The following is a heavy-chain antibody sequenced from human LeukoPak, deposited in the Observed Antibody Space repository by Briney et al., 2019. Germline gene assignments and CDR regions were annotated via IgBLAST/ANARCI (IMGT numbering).Heavy chain of an antibody. J-gene: IGHJ4*02. Sequence: AESLKISCKASGSSFSTYWIGWVRQMPGKGLKWMGIIYPGDSDTRYSPSFQGQVTISADKSISTAYLQWSSLKASDTAMYYCASVGSSWYGVDYWGQGTLVTASS. D-gene: IGHD6-13*01. CDR3: ASVGSSWYGVDY. CDR2: IYPGDSDT. CDR1: GSSFSTYW. V-gene: IGHV5-51*01.